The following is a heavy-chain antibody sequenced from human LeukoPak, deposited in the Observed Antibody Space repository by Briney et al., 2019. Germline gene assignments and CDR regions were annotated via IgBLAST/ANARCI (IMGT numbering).Heavy chain of an antibody. Sequence: GGSLRLSCAASGFTVSNNYLHWVRQTPGKGLEWVGIMSNSGENTFYGEAVKGRFTISRDNSQNTLYLQMNSLRPEDTAVYYCAKGGASVTRYVDYWGQGTLVTVSS. J-gene: IGHJ4*02. V-gene: IGHV3-30*18. D-gene: IGHD4-17*01. CDR2: MSNSGENT. CDR3: AKGGASVTRYVDY. CDR1: GFTVSNNY.